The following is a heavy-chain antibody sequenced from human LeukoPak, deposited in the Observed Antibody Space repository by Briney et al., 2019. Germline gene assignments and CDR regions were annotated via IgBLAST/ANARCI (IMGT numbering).Heavy chain of an antibody. CDR1: GFTFSSYA. V-gene: IGHV3-30*15. D-gene: IGHD5-24*01. CDR3: ARVRGDGYWGTLGAFDI. CDR2: ISYDGSIK. Sequence: GGSPRLSCAASGFTFSSYAMHWVRQAPGKGLEWVAVISYDGSIKYSADSVKGRFTISRDNSKNTLYVQMSSLRDDDTAVYYCARVRGDGYWGTLGAFDIWGQGTMVTVSS. J-gene: IGHJ3*02.